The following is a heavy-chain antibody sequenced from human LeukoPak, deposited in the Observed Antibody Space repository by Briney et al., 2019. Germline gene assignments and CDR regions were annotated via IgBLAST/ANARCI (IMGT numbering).Heavy chain of an antibody. D-gene: IGHD2-2*02. Sequence: ASVTVSCKASGYTFTSYDINWVRQAPGQGLEWMGWMNPNSGHTGYAQKFQGRITMTRNTPISTAYMELSSLGSEDTAVYYCATVTRDCSRASCYNYWGQGTLVTVSS. J-gene: IGHJ4*02. V-gene: IGHV1-8*01. CDR2: MNPNSGHT. CDR3: ATVTRDCSRASCYNY. CDR1: GYTFTSYD.